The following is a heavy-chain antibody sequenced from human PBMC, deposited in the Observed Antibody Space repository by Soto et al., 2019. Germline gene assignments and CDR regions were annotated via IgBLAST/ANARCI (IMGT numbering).Heavy chain of an antibody. CDR3: ARNAIYDFCCGYSHYYYYIYV. J-gene: IGHJ6*03. D-gene: IGHD3-3*01. CDR1: GYSFTSYW. V-gene: IGHV5-51*01. Sequence: PGESLKISCKGSGYSFTSYWIGWVRQMPGKGLEWMGIIYPGDSDTRYSPSFQGQVTISADKSISTAYLQWSSLKASDTAMYYCARNAIYDFCCGYSHYYYYIYVRGKGTTVTVSS. CDR2: IYPGDSDT.